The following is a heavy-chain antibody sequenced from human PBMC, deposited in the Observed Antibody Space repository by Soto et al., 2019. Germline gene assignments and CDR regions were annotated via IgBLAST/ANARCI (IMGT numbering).Heavy chain of an antibody. CDR2: IYYSGST. J-gene: IGHJ3*02. Sequence: QVQLQESGPGLVKPSQTLSLTCTVSGGSISSGGYYWSWIRQHPGKGLEWIGYIYYSGSTYYNPSIKRXXTXSXXTSKNQCSLKLSSVTAADTAVYYGARDKPYEAFDIWGQGEMVAVSS. CDR1: GGSISSGGYY. CDR3: ARDKPYEAFDI. V-gene: IGHV4-31*03. D-gene: IGHD5-12*01.